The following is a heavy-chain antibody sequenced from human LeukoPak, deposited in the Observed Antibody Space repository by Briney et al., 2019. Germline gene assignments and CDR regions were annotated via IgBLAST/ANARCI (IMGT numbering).Heavy chain of an antibody. CDR1: GGSFSGYY. Sequence: SETLSLTCAVYGGSFSGYYWSWIRQPPGKGLEWIGYIYYSGSTNYNPSLKSRVTISVDTSKNQFSLKLSSVTAADTAVYYCARVLLATDYYYGMDVWGQGTTVTVSS. J-gene: IGHJ6*02. V-gene: IGHV4-59*01. CDR2: IYYSGST. CDR3: ARVLLATDYYYGMDV. D-gene: IGHD2-21*02.